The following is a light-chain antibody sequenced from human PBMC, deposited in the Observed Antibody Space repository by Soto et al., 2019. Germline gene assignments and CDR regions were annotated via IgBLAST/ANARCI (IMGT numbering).Light chain of an antibody. V-gene: IGKV1D-12*01. Sequence: DIQMTQSPSSVSASVGDRVTITCRASQGINNWLAWYQQKPGKAPKLLIYTTSSLQSGVPSRFSGSGSGTDFTLTISSLQTDDSATYYCQQANSFPLTFGGGNKVEIK. J-gene: IGKJ4*01. CDR2: TTS. CDR3: QQANSFPLT. CDR1: QGINNW.